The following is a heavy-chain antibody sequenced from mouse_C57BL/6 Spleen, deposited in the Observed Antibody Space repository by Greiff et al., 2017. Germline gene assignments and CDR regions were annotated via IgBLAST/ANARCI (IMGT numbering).Heavy chain of an antibody. V-gene: IGHV7-3*01. Sequence: EVHLVESGGGLVQPGGSLSLSCAASGFTFTDYYMSWVRQPPGKALEWLGFIRNKANGYTSEYSASVKGRFTSSRDKSQSILYLQMNALGAADSASYYCARGDGYPADYWGQGTTLTVSS. CDR3: ARGDGYPADY. D-gene: IGHD2-3*01. CDR1: GFTFTDYY. CDR2: IRNKANGYTS. J-gene: IGHJ2*01.